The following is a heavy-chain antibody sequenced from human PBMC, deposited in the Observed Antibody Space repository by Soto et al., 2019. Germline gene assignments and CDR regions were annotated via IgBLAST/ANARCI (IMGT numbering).Heavy chain of an antibody. Sequence: PGGSLRLSCEASGFMFSYYGMHWVRQAPGKGLEWVAAILYDGSNKYYADSVKGRFTISRDNSKNTLYLQMNSLRTEDTAVYYCARDGGFDPFGQGTLVTVSS. CDR1: GFMFSYYG. CDR3: ARDGGFDP. J-gene: IGHJ5*02. CDR2: ILYDGSNK. V-gene: IGHV3-30*19. D-gene: IGHD3-10*01.